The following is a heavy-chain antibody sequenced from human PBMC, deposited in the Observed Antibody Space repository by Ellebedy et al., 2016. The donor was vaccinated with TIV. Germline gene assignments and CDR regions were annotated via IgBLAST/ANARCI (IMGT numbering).Heavy chain of an antibody. Sequence: ASVKVSCKTSGYTFTDYLIHWVRQAPGQGLEWMGWINAGNGNTKYSEKFQDRVTLSRDTSASTASMQLNSLRSDDTAMYYWATQQTVAGSSNEYWGQGTLVSVSS. V-gene: IGHV1-3*01. CDR1: GYTFTDYL. D-gene: IGHD6-19*01. CDR3: ATQQTVAGSSNEY. J-gene: IGHJ4*01. CDR2: INAGNGNT.